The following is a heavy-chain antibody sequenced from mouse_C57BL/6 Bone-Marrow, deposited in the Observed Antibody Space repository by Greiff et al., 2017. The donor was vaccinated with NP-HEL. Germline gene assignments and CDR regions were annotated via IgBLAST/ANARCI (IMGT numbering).Heavy chain of an antibody. D-gene: IGHD1-1*01. CDR2: IDPSDSET. J-gene: IGHJ4*01. V-gene: IGHV1-52*01. Sequence: VQLQQPGAELVRPGSSVKLSCKASGYTFTSYWMHWVKQRPIQGLEWIGNIDPSDSETHYNQKFKDKATLTVDKSSSTAYMQLSSLTSEDSAVYYCARTTVVATHYYAMDYWGQGTSVTVSS. CDR1: GYTFTSYW. CDR3: ARTTVVATHYYAMDY.